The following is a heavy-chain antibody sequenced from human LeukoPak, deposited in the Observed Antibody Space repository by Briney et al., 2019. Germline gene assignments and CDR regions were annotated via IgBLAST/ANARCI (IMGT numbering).Heavy chain of an antibody. V-gene: IGHV4-39*01. CDR2: VYYSGNT. CDR3: ARRPRMVRGLNTLPYYFDY. CDR1: GGSIGNSSYF. D-gene: IGHD3-10*01. J-gene: IGHJ4*02. Sequence: PSETLSLTCSVSGGSIGNSSYFWGWIRQPPGKRLEWIGNVYYSGNTYYTPSLESRVTISVDLSKNQFSLRLNSVTAADTAVYYCARRPRMVRGLNTLPYYFDYWGQGALLTVSS.